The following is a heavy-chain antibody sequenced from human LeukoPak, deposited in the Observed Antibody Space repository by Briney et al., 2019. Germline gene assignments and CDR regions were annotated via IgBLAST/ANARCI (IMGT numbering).Heavy chain of an antibody. D-gene: IGHD1-1*01. CDR1: GFTFSTYA. CDR3: ATDSPETAAFDY. Sequence: GGSLRLSCAASGFTFSTYAMSWVRQAPGKGLEWVSTISGSGANTYYADSVRGRFTISRDNSKNTLYLHMNSLRAEDTAVYYCATDSPETAAFDYWGQGTLVTVSS. V-gene: IGHV3-23*01. CDR2: ISGSGANT. J-gene: IGHJ4*02.